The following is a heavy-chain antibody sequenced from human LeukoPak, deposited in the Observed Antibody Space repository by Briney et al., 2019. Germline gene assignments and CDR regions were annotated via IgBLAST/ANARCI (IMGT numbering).Heavy chain of an antibody. D-gene: IGHD3-22*01. CDR2: INTDGTST. CDR1: GFTFSSYW. Sequence: GGSLRLSCAASGFTFSSYWMHWVRQAPGKGLVWVSRINTDGTSTAYADSVKGRFTISRDNAKNTLILQMNSLRAEDTALYYCAREVDDSSGFYWFGPWGQGTLVTASS. CDR3: AREVDDSSGFYWFGP. V-gene: IGHV3-74*01. J-gene: IGHJ5*02.